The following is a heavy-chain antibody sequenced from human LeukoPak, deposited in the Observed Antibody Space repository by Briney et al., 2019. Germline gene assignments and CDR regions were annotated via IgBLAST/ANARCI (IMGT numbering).Heavy chain of an antibody. D-gene: IGHD2-2*01. V-gene: IGHV4-34*01. CDR2: INHSGST. Sequence: SETLSLTCAVYGGSFSGYYWSWIRQPPGKGLEWIGEINHSGSTNYNPSLKSRVTISVDTSKNQFSLKLSSVTAADAAVYYCARGQLRRYYYYYYMDVWGKGTTVTVSS. J-gene: IGHJ6*03. CDR3: ARGQLRRYYYYYYMDV. CDR1: GGSFSGYY.